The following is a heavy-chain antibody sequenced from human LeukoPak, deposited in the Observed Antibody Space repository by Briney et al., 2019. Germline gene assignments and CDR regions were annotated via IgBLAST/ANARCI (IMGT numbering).Heavy chain of an antibody. CDR2: INPNSGGT. Sequence: GASVKVSCKASGYTFTGYYMHWVRQAPGQGLEWMGWINPNSGGTNYAQKFQGRVTMTRDTSISTAYMELSRLRSDDTAVYYCARRSRGIAAAGTRAELLYYYYMDVWGKGTTVTISS. CDR1: GYTFTGYY. V-gene: IGHV1-2*02. J-gene: IGHJ6*03. D-gene: IGHD6-13*01. CDR3: ARRSRGIAAAGTRAELLYYYYMDV.